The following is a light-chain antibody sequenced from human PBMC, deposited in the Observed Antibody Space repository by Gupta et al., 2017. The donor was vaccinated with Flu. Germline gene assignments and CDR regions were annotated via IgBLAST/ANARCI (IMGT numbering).Light chain of an antibody. J-gene: IGLJ3*02. CDR3: CSYAGSYTWV. CDR1: NSDVGGYDY. V-gene: IGLV2-11*01. Sequence: QSALTQPRPVSGSPGQSVTISCTGTNSDVGGYDYVSWYQQYPGKAPKFMIYDVTKRPSGVPDRFSGSKSGNTASLTISGLQAEDEADYYCCSYAGSYTWVFGGGTKLTVV. CDR2: DVT.